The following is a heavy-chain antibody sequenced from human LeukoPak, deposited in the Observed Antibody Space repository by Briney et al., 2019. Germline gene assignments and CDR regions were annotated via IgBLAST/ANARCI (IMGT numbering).Heavy chain of an antibody. CDR1: GYTFTSYD. D-gene: IGHD2-15*01. CDR3: ARVGSYYGMDV. Sequence: ASVKVSCKASGYTFTSYDINWVRQAPGQGLEWMRWMNPNSGNTGYAQKFQGRVTMTRNTSISTAYMELSSLRSEDTAVYYCARVGSYYGMDVWGQGTTVTVSS. V-gene: IGHV1-8*01. CDR2: MNPNSGNT. J-gene: IGHJ6*02.